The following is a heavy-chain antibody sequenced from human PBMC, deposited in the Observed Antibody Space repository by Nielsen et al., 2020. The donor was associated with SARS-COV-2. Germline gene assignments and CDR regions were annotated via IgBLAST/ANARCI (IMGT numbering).Heavy chain of an antibody. J-gene: IGHJ4*02. V-gene: IGHV3-30*18. CDR3: AKDVWSGAHQIGPDY. Sequence: LKISCAASGFTFRNHGMHWVRQVAGKGLEWVAIVSRDGSDTFYVDSLEGRFTISRDNSKNTVYLEMNSLRAEDTAVYHCAKDVWSGAHQIGPDYWGQGTLVTVSS. CDR1: GFTFRNHG. CDR2: VSRDGSDT. D-gene: IGHD3-3*01.